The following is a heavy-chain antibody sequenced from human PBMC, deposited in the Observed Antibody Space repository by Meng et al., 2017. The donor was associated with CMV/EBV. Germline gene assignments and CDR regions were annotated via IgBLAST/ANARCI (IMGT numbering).Heavy chain of an antibody. D-gene: IGHD2-2*01. V-gene: IGHV3-53*01. Sequence: GGSLRLSCAASGFTFSSYAMHWVRQAPGKGLEWVSVIYSGGSTYYADSVKGRFTISRDNSKNTLYLQMNSLRAEDTAVYYCASGGVVVPDYWGQGTLVTVSS. CDR2: IYSGGST. CDR1: GFTFSSYA. J-gene: IGHJ4*02. CDR3: ASGGVVVPDY.